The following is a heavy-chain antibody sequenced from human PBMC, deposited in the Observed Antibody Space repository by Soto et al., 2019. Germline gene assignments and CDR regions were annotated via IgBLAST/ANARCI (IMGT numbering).Heavy chain of an antibody. V-gene: IGHV4-59*01. CDR1: GGSISSCY. Sequence: SETLSLTCTVSGGSISSCYWSWIRQPPGKGLEWIGYIYYSGSTNYNPSLKSRVTISVDTSKNQFSLKLSSVTAADTAVYYCARWFGSDPGVGFDYWGQGTLVTVSS. CDR2: IYYSGST. CDR3: ARWFGSDPGVGFDY. D-gene: IGHD3-10*01. J-gene: IGHJ4*02.